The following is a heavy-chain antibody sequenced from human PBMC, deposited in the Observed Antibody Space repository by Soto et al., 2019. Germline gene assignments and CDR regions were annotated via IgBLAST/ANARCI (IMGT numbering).Heavy chain of an antibody. D-gene: IGHD3-22*01. J-gene: IGHJ6*02. Sequence: VQLAQSGADVKKAGSSVKVSCKASGGTLSNSAFSWVRQAPGQGLEWMGGIILVFGIVNYAQKFQDRVTITADESTSTAYMELRSLRSEDTAVYFCATGRIVVVGSRAYYGMDVWGQGTTVTV. V-gene: IGHV1-69*19. CDR2: IILVFGIV. CDR1: GGTLSNSA. CDR3: ATGRIVVVGSRAYYGMDV.